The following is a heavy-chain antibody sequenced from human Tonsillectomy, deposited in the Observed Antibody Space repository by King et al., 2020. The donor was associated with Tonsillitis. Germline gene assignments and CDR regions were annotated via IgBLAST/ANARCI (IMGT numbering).Heavy chain of an antibody. D-gene: IGHD3-10*01. J-gene: IGHJ4*02. CDR2: IYYSGST. CDR1: GGSISSYY. V-gene: IGHV4-59*01. CDR3: ARGASGSYSNYYFDY. Sequence: VQLQESGPGLVKPSETLSLTCTVSGGSISSYYWSWIRQPPGKGLEWIGYIYYSGSTNYNPSLKSRVTISVDTSKNQFSLKLSSVTAADTAVYYCARGASGSYSNYYFDYWGEGTLVTVSS.